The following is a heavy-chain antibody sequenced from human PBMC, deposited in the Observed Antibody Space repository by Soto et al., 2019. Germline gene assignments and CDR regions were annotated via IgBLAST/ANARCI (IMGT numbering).Heavy chain of an antibody. Sequence: GGSLRLSCAASGFTFSSYGMHWVRQAPGKGLEWVAVISYDGSNKYYADSVKGRFTISRDNSKNTLYLQMNSLRAEDTAVYYCAKEAHSGSYSEIDYWGQGTPVTVSS. J-gene: IGHJ4*02. CDR1: GFTFSSYG. CDR3: AKEAHSGSYSEIDY. V-gene: IGHV3-30*18. CDR2: ISYDGSNK. D-gene: IGHD1-26*01.